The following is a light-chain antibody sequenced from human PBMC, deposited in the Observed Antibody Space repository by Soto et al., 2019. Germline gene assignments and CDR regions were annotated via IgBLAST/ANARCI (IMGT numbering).Light chain of an antibody. CDR2: EVS. CDR3: SSYPSSSTLR. CDR1: SSDVGGYNY. Sequence: QSALTQPASVSGSPGQSITISCTGTSSDVGGYNYVSWYQQHPGKAPKLMIYEVSNRPSGVSNRFSGSKSGNTASLTISGLQAEDEADYYGSSYPSSSTLRFGGGTKLTVL. J-gene: IGLJ2*01. V-gene: IGLV2-14*01.